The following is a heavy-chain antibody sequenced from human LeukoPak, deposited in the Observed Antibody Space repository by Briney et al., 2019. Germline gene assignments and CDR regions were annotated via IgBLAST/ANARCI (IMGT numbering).Heavy chain of an antibody. D-gene: IGHD6-19*01. CDR1: GGSFCGFY. CDR2: INHSGST. V-gene: IGHV4-34*01. Sequence: SVTLSLTCAVYGGSFCGFYWGWIRHPPGQGLVWIGEINHSGSTNYNTSLNSRVTISVNTSNIQFSLKLSSVTAADSAVYYCARVSGWSKVPDYWGQGTLVTVSS. CDR3: ARVSGWSKVPDY. J-gene: IGHJ4*02.